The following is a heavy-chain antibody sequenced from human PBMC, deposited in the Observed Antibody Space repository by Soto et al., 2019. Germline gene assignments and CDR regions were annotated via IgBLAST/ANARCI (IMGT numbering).Heavy chain of an antibody. CDR3: ARDLLTAVDDY. Sequence: EVQLLESGGGLVKPGGSLRLSCAASGFTFSSYSMNWVRQAPGKGLEWVSSISSSSSYIYYADSVKGRFTISRDNAKNSLYLQMISLRAQDTAVDYCARDLLTAVDDYWGQGTLVTVSS. CDR2: ISSSSSYI. J-gene: IGHJ4*02. V-gene: IGHV3-21*01. CDR1: GFTFSSYS. D-gene: IGHD6-19*01.